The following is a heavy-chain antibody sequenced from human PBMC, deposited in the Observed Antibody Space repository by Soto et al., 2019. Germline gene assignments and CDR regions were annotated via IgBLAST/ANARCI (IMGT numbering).Heavy chain of an antibody. J-gene: IGHJ6*02. D-gene: IGHD6-6*01. Sequence: GGSLRLSCAASGFIFSSFGMHWVRQAPGKGLEWVAVMSYDGSTKLYTDSVKGRFTIARDNSKNILYLQMNSLTIEDTAVFYCARSTSSTLNYYYGMDVWGQGTTVTVSS. V-gene: IGHV3-30*03. CDR2: MSYDGSTK. CDR1: GFIFSSFG. CDR3: ARSTSSTLNYYYGMDV.